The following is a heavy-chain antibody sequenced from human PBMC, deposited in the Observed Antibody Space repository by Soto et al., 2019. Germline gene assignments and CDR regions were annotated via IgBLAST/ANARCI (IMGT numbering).Heavy chain of an antibody. V-gene: IGHV3-15*01. D-gene: IGHD3-22*01. CDR1: VFTFSNAW. J-gene: IGHJ3*02. CDR3: TTETTGYYDSSGYLAFDI. CDR2: IKSKTDGGTT. Sequence: WWSLRLSCSASVFTFSNAWMSWVRQAPGKGLEWVGRIKSKTDGGTTDYAAPVKGRFTISRDDSKNTLYLQMNSLKTEDTAVYYCTTETTGYYDSSGYLAFDIWGQGTMVTVSS.